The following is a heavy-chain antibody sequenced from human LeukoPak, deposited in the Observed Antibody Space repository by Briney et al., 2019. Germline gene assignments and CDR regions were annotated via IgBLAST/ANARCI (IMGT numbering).Heavy chain of an antibody. D-gene: IGHD2-15*01. CDR3: AKDPQVVVVVAATPGY. J-gene: IGHJ4*02. CDR1: GFTFSSFG. CDR2: ISSSGATT. V-gene: IGHV3-64*01. Sequence: PGGSLRLSCAASGFTFSSFGMHWVRQAPGKGLEYVSAISSSGATTYYANSVKGRFIISRDNSKNTLYLQMGSLRAGDMAVYYCAKDPQVVVVVAATPGYWGQGTLVTVSS.